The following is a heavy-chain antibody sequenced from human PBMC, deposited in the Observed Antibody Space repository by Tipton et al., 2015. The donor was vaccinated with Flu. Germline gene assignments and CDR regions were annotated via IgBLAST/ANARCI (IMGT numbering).Heavy chain of an antibody. J-gene: IGHJ4*02. CDR3: ARLSYYDVDLKNFYFDY. V-gene: IGHV4-39*01. Sequence: GLVKPSETLSLTCTVSSGSIRSTNYFCAWIRRPPGKRLELIGSIYPSGTTYYNPSLKSRVTISVDTSKSQFSLMLRSVTAADTAVYYCARLSYYDVDLKNFYFDYWGQGALVTVSS. D-gene: IGHD3-10*02. CDR2: IYPSGTT. CDR1: SGSIRSTNYF.